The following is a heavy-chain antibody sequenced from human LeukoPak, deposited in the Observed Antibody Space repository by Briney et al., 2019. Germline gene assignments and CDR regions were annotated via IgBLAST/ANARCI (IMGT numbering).Heavy chain of an antibody. Sequence: SETLSLTCAVYGGSFSGYYWSWIRQPPGKGLEWIGEINHSGSTNYNPSLKSRVTISVDTSKNQFSLKLSSVTAADTAVYYCARITFYYYGMDVWGQGTTVTVSS. CDR2: INHSGST. CDR3: ARITFYYYGMDV. D-gene: IGHD3-16*01. J-gene: IGHJ6*02. CDR1: GGSFSGYY. V-gene: IGHV4-34*01.